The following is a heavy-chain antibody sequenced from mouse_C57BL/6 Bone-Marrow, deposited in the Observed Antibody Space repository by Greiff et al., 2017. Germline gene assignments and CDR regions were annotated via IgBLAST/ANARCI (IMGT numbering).Heavy chain of an antibody. CDR2: IDPSDSYN. CDR1: GYTFTSYW. V-gene: IGHV1-69*01. J-gene: IGHJ3*01. CDR3: AGDYGSAWFAY. Sequence: QVQLQQPGAELVMPGASVKLSCKASGYTFTSYWMHWVKQRPGQGLEWIGEIDPSDSYNNYNQKFKGKSTLTVDKSSSTAYMQLSSLTSEDSAVYYCAGDYGSAWFAYWGQGTLVTVSA. D-gene: IGHD1-1*01.